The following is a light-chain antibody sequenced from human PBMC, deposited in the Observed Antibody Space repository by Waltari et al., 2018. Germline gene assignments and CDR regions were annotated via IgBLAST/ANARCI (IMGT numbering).Light chain of an antibody. CDR1: QSVFYSSKNKNN. CDR2: WAS. J-gene: IGKJ2*01. CDR3: QQYYTTPYT. V-gene: IGKV4-1*01. Sequence: DIVMTQYPDSLAVSLGERATINCKSSQSVFYSSKNKNNLAWYQQKPGQPPKLLIYWASTRESGVPDRFSGSGSGTDFTLTISSLQAEDVAVYYCQQYYTTPYTFGQGTKLEIK.